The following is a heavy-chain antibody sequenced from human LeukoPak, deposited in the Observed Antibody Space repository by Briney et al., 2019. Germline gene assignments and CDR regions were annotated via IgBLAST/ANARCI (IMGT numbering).Heavy chain of an antibody. Sequence: GGSLRLSCAASGFTFSDYYMSWIRQAPGKGLEWVSYISSSSTYTNYADSVKGRFTISGDNAKNSLYLQMNSLRAEDTALYYCARVETTELYYYYYGMDVWGQGTTVTVSS. CDR2: ISSSSTYT. V-gene: IGHV3-11*05. CDR1: GFTFSDYY. CDR3: ARVETTELYYYYYGMDV. J-gene: IGHJ6*02. D-gene: IGHD4-17*01.